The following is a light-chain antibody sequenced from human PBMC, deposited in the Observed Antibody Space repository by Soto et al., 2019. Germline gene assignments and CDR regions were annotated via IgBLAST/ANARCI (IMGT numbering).Light chain of an antibody. CDR1: QSVGDW. CDR2: QAS. Sequence: DIEMTQSPSTLLACIGDRVAISCLASQSVGDWLAWYQQKPGKAPKLHIYQASVVETGFPPRFSGSGSGTDFTLTITSLQPGDFANYYCQQYTNYLWTFGQWTKVEIK. CDR3: QQYTNYLWT. V-gene: IGKV1-5*03. J-gene: IGKJ1*01.